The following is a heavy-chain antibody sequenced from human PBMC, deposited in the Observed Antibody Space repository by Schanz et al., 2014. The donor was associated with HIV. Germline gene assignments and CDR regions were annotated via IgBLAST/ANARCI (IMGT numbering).Heavy chain of an antibody. Sequence: QVQLQESGPGLVKPSQTLSLTCTVSGGSISSGGYYWNWIRQHPGKGLEWIGYIYYSGSTYYKPSLKSRLTISVDTSKNQFSLKLNSVTAADTAMYYCASSRDRLGGYFDYWGQGTLVIVSS. CDR3: ASSRDRLGGYFDY. CDR2: IYYSGST. J-gene: IGHJ4*02. V-gene: IGHV4-31*03. D-gene: IGHD3-16*01. CDR1: GGSISSGGYY.